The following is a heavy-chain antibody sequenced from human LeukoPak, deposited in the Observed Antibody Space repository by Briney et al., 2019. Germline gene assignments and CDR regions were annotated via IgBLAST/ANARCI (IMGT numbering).Heavy chain of an antibody. CDR1: GGTFSGHT. V-gene: IGHV1-69*02. D-gene: IGHD5-18*01. J-gene: IGHJ6*02. CDR3: ARIPSGDVDTAMVMYYHYGMDV. Sequence: SVKVSCKASGGTFSGHTISWVRQAPEQGLEWMGRIIPLFGIVNYAEKFQDRVTITADKSTSTAYMEVSSLRSEDTAVYYCARIPSGDVDTAMVMYYHYGMDVWGQGTTVTVSS. CDR2: IIPLFGIV.